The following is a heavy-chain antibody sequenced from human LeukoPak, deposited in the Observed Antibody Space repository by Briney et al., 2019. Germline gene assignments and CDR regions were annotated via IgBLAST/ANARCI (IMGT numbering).Heavy chain of an antibody. Sequence: GGSLRLSCAASGFTFSSYAMSWVRQAPGKGLEWVSAISGSGGSTYYADSVKGRFTISRDNAKNSLYLQMNSLRAEDTAVYYCARELYSGYGRFDYWGQGTLVTVSS. J-gene: IGHJ4*02. CDR2: ISGSGGST. CDR3: ARELYSGYGRFDY. D-gene: IGHD5-12*01. CDR1: GFTFSSYA. V-gene: IGHV3-23*01.